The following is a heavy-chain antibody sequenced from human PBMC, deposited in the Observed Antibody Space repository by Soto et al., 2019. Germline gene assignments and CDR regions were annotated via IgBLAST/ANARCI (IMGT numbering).Heavy chain of an antibody. CDR2: IYHSGST. Sequence: SETLSLTCTVSGYSISSGYYWGWIRQPPGKWLEWIGSIYHSGSTYYNPSLKSRVTISVDTAKNQFSLKLSSVTAADTAVYYCARDRPYCSSASCYAGSTFDYWGQGTLVTVSS. J-gene: IGHJ4*02. D-gene: IGHD2-2*01. CDR3: ARDRPYCSSASCYAGSTFDY. V-gene: IGHV4-38-2*02. CDR1: GYSISSGYY.